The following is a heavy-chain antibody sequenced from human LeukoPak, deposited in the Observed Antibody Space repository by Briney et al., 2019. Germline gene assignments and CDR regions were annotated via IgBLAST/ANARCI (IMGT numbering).Heavy chain of an antibody. CDR2: ISGGGGST. Sequence: PGGSLRLSCAASGFTFSSYAMSWVRQAPGKGLEWVSAISGGGGSTYYADSVKGRFTISRDNSKNTLYLQMNSLRAEDTAVYYCARANYYDTYFDYWGQGTLVTVSS. V-gene: IGHV3-23*01. J-gene: IGHJ4*02. CDR1: GFTFSSYA. D-gene: IGHD3-22*01. CDR3: ARANYYDTYFDY.